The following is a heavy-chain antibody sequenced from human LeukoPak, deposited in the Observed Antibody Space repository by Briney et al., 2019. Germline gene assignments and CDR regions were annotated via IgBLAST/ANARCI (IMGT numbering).Heavy chain of an antibody. D-gene: IGHD4-17*01. CDR3: ARAPIRLDGDYVGNWFDP. CDR2: IYYSGST. J-gene: IGHJ5*02. V-gene: IGHV4-31*03. CDR1: GGSISSGGYY. Sequence: PSETLSLTCTVSGGSISSGGYYWSWIRQHPGKGLEWIGYIYYSGSTYYNPSLKSRVTISVDTSKNQFSLKLSSVTAADTAVYYCARAPIRLDGDYVGNWFDPWGQGTLVTVSS.